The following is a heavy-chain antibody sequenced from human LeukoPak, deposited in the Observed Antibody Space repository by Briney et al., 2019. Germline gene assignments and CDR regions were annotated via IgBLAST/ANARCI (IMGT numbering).Heavy chain of an antibody. CDR1: GYSFTSYW. V-gene: IGHV5-51*01. J-gene: IGHJ5*02. D-gene: IGHD3-10*01. CDR2: IYPGDCDT. CDR3: ARHGDGYYYGSGSYSGWFDP. Sequence: GESLKISCKGSGYSFTSYWIGWVRQMPGKGLEWMGIIYPGDCDTRYSPSFQGQVTISADKSISTAYLQWSSLKASDTAMYYCARHGDGYYYGSGSYSGWFDPWGQGTLVTVSS.